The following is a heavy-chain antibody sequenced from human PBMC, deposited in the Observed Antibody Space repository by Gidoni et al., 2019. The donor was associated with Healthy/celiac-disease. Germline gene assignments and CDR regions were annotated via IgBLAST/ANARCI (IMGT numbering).Heavy chain of an antibody. D-gene: IGHD3-10*01. J-gene: IGHJ5*02. V-gene: IGHV4-39*07. CDR1: GGSISSSSYY. CDR3: ARDGITMVRGVPELWFDP. CDR2: IYYSGST. Sequence: QLQLQESGPGLVKPSETLSLTCTVSGGSISSSSYYWGWIRQPPGKGLEWIGSIYYSGSTYYNPSLESRVTISVDTSKNQFSLKLSSVTAADTAVYYCARDGITMVRGVPELWFDPWGQGTLVTVSS.